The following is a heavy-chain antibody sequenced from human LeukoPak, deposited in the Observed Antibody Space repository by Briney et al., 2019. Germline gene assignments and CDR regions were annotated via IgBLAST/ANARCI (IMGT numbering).Heavy chain of an antibody. D-gene: IGHD1-26*01. CDR2: IFRGGSP. V-gene: IGHV4-4*02. CDR1: GDSITTNHW. Sequence: SETLSLTCAVSGDSITTNHWWSWVRQIPDKGLEWVGEIFRGGSPNYNPSLKSRVTISMDKSKNQFSLLVTSVTAADTALYFCARDGGRNYFDYWGQGTLVTVSS. CDR3: ARDGGRNYFDY. J-gene: IGHJ4*02.